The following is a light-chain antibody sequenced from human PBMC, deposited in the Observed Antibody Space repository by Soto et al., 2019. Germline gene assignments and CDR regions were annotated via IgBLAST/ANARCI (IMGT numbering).Light chain of an antibody. V-gene: IGKV3-20*01. CDR2: GAS. CDR3: QQYGSSPYT. Sequence: IVLTQSPGTLSLSPGERATLSCRASQTIISNYLAWYQQRPGQAPRLLIYGASRGATGIPDRFSGGGSGTDFTLTINGLEPEDFAVYYCQQYGSSPYTFGQGTKVEIK. J-gene: IGKJ2*01. CDR1: QTIISNY.